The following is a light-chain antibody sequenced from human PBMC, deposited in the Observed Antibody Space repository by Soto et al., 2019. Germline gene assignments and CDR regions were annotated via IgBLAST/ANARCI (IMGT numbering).Light chain of an antibody. CDR3: QHYVNWPLT. J-gene: IGKJ4*01. CDR2: DTS. Sequence: ETVMTQLPATLSVSPGTGASVSCXASRGIGDTLAWYQQKPGQTPRLLIYDTSIRATGVPARFSGSRSGAEFTLTISSLQSEDFAVYYCQHYVNWPLTFGGGTEVDI. V-gene: IGKV3-15*01. CDR1: RGIGDT.